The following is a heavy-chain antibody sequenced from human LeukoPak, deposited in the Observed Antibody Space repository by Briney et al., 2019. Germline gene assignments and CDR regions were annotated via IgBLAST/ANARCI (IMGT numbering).Heavy chain of an antibody. CDR3: ARGGIAARDWYFDL. Sequence: PGGSLRLSCAASGFTFSSYWMHWVRQAPGKGLVWVSRINSDGSSTSYADSVKGRFTISRDNAKNTLYLQMNSLRAEDTAVYYCARGGIAARDWYFDLWGRGTLVTVSS. J-gene: IGHJ2*01. CDR2: INSDGSST. CDR1: GFTFSSYW. D-gene: IGHD6-6*01. V-gene: IGHV3-74*01.